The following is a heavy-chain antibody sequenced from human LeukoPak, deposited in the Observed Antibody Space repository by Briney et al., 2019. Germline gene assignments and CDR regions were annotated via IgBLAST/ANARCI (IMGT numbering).Heavy chain of an antibody. J-gene: IGHJ4*02. CDR3: ARGPERTRYYDSSGYQIDY. Sequence: GASVKVSCKASGYTFSTYAMNWVRQAPGQGLEWMGWINTNTGNPTYAQGFSGRFVFSLDTSVSTAYLQISSLKAEDTAVYYCARGPERTRYYDSSGYQIDYWGQGTLVTVSP. CDR2: INTNTGNP. CDR1: GYTFSTYA. V-gene: IGHV7-4-1*02. D-gene: IGHD3-22*01.